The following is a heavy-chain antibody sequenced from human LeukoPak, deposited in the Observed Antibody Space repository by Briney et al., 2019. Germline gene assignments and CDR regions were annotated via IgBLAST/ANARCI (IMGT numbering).Heavy chain of an antibody. CDR1: GGSLSSYY. J-gene: IGHJ5*02. V-gene: IGHV4-59*01. D-gene: IGHD3-10*01. CDR2: IYYSGST. CDR3: ARGVYGSGTDNWFDP. Sequence: SETLSLTCTVSGGSLSSYYWSWIRQPPGKGLEWIGYIYYSGSTNYNPSLKSRVTISVDTSKNQFSLKLSSVTAADTAVYYCARGVYGSGTDNWFDPWGQGTLVTVSS.